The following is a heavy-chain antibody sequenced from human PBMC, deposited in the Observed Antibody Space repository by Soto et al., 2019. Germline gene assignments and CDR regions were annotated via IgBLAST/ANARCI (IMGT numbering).Heavy chain of an antibody. Sequence: PGGSLRLSCVDSGFTFSGYGMHWVRQAPGKGLEWVAVISSDGSSKFYTESVKGRFTISRDNSKNTLYLQMNSLRAEDTAVYYCAPGDYGSGSDYYYGMDFWGQGSTVTVSS. D-gene: IGHD3-10*01. V-gene: IGHV3-30*03. CDR2: ISSDGSSK. CDR1: GFTFSGYG. J-gene: IGHJ6*02. CDR3: APGDYGSGSDYYYGMDF.